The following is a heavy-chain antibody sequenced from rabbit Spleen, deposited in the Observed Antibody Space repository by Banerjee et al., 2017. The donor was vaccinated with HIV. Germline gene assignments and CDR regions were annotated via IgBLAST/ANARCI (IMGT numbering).Heavy chain of an antibody. CDR2: IRSITGTT. Sequence: QSLEESGGDLVKPGASLTLTCTVSGFSFSRVYYMCWVRQAPGKGLEWIACIRSITGTTYYASWAKGRFTISKTSSTTVTLQVTSLTAADTATYFCARDGGDNNGGWPDRLDLWGQGTLVTFS. D-gene: IGHD1-1*01. CDR1: GFSFSRVYY. V-gene: IGHV1S40*01. J-gene: IGHJ5*01. CDR3: ARDGGDNNGGWPDRLDL.